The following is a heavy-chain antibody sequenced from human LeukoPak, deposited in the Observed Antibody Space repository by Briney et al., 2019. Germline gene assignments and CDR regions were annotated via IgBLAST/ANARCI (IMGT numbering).Heavy chain of an antibody. CDR3: ARKYNWKYAGDAFDI. CDR2: IYYSGST. V-gene: IGHV4-30-4*01. CDR1: GGSISSGDYY. J-gene: IGHJ3*02. Sequence: PSQTLSLTCTVSGGSISSGDYYWSWIRQPPGKGLEWIGYIYYSGSTYYNPSLKSRVTISVDTSKNQFSLKLSSVTAADTAVYYCARKYNWKYAGDAFDIWGQGTMVTVSS. D-gene: IGHD1-7*01.